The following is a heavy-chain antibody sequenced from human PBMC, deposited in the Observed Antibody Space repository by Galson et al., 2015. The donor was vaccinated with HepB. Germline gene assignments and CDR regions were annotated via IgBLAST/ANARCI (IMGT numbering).Heavy chain of an antibody. CDR1: GYTFTSYG. CDR2: ISAYNGNT. Sequence: SVKVSCKASGYTFTSYGISWVRQAPGQGLEWMGWISAYNGNTNYAQKLQGRVTMTTDTSTSTAYMELRSLRSDDTAVYYCARDDTYYYDSSGYTADYWGQGTLVTVSS. V-gene: IGHV1-18*01. J-gene: IGHJ4*02. CDR3: ARDDTYYYDSSGYTADY. D-gene: IGHD3-22*01.